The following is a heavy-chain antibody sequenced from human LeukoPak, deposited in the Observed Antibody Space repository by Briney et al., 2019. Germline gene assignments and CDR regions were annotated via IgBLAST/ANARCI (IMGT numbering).Heavy chain of an antibody. CDR2: IYYSGST. Sequence: PSETLSLTCTVSGGSISIYYWSWIRQPPGKGLEWIGYIYYSGSTNYNPSLKSRVTISVDTSKNQFSLKLSSVTAADTAVYYCASGRGRRADAFDIWGQGTMVTVSS. V-gene: IGHV4-59*08. CDR1: GGSISIYY. CDR3: ASGRGRRADAFDI. J-gene: IGHJ3*02.